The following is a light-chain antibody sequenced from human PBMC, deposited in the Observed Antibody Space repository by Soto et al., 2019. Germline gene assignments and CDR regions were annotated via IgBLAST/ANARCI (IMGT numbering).Light chain of an antibody. V-gene: IGKV3-11*01. CDR1: QSVSSY. CDR2: DSS. CDR3: QQRSNWPVT. J-gene: IGKJ5*01. Sequence: EIVLTQSPATLSLSPGERATLSCRASQSVSSYLAWYQQKPDQAPRLLIYDSSNRATGIPARFSGSGSGTDFTLTIRSLEPEDFAVYYCQQRSNWPVTFGQGTRLEIK.